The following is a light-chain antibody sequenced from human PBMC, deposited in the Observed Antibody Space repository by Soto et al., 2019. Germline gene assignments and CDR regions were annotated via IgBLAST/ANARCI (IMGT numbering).Light chain of an antibody. V-gene: IGKV3-20*01. CDR1: QSVSSSY. Sequence: EIVLTQSPGTLSLSPGERATLSCRASQSVSSSYLAWYQQKPGQAPRLLIYGASSRATGTPDRFSGSGSGTDFTLSISRLEPEDFAVYYCQQYGSSPRTFGQGTQLEIK. J-gene: IGKJ2*01. CDR2: GAS. CDR3: QQYGSSPRT.